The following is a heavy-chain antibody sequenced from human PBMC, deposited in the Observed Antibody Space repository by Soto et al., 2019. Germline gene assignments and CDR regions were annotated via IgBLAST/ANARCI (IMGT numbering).Heavy chain of an antibody. Sequence: ASVKVSCKASGYTFTSYGISWVRQAPGQGLEWMGWISAYNGNTNYAQKLQGRVTMTTDTSTSTAYMELRSLRSDDTAVYYCARDLRGYSGTTIHYWGQGTLVTVSS. V-gene: IGHV1-18*01. CDR2: ISAYNGNT. J-gene: IGHJ4*02. CDR1: GYTFTSYG. D-gene: IGHD5-12*01. CDR3: ARDLRGYSGTTIHY.